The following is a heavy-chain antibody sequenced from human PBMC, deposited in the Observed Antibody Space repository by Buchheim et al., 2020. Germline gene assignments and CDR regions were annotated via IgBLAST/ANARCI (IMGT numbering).Heavy chain of an antibody. V-gene: IGHV3-15*01. J-gene: IGHJ4*02. CDR3: TTDPYKWNYAGVRDY. Sequence: EVQLVESGGGLVKPGGSLRLSCVVSGLTFSNAWMTWVRQAPGRGLEWVARIQSKTDGETIDYAAPVKGRFTISRDDSKNTLYLQMNGLEAEDTAMYYCTTDPYKWNYAGVRDYWGQGTL. CDR1: GLTFSNAW. D-gene: IGHD1-7*01. CDR2: IQSKTDGETI.